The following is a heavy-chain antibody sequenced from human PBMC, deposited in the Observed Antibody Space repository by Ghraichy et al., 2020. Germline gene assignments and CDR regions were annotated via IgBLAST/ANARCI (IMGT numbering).Heavy chain of an antibody. CDR1: GFTFSSYA. CDR3: AKDRRETSGLGAFDV. D-gene: IGHD3-22*01. J-gene: IGHJ3*01. V-gene: IGHV3-23*01. CDR2: ISGGGSST. Sequence: GESLNISCAASGFTFSSYAMSWVRQAPGKGLEWVSAISGGGSSTYYVDSVRGRFTISRDNSDKKVYLQVDSLRAEDTAVYYCAKDRRETSGLGAFDVWGQGTMVTVSS.